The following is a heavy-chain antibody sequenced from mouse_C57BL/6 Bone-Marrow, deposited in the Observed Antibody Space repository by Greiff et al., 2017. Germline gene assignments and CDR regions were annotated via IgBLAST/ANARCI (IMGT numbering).Heavy chain of an antibody. CDR3: ARKRDYYGSSYEGNAMDY. V-gene: IGHV2-2*01. CDR1: GFSLTSYG. J-gene: IGHJ4*01. D-gene: IGHD1-1*01. CDR2: IWSGGST. Sequence: VQRVESGPGLVQPSQSLSITCTVSGFSLTSYGVHWVRQSPGKGLEWLGVIWSGGSTDYNAAFISRLSISKDNSKSQVFFKMNSLQADDTAIYYCARKRDYYGSSYEGNAMDYWGQGTSVTVSS.